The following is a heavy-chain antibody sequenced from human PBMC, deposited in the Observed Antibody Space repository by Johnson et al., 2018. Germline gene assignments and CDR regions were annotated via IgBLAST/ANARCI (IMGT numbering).Heavy chain of an antibody. CDR3: AREVGIVAHIDDAFDI. CDR1: GFTFSSSG. V-gene: IGHV3-33*01. J-gene: IGHJ3*02. Sequence: QPGRSLRLSCAASGFTFSSSGMHWVRQAPGKGLEWVAVIWYNGGNKYYAASVKGRFTISRDNSKNTVYLKMNNLRAEDTAVYYCAREVGIVAHIDDAFDIWGQGTMVTVSS. D-gene: IGHD5-12*01. CDR2: IWYNGGNK.